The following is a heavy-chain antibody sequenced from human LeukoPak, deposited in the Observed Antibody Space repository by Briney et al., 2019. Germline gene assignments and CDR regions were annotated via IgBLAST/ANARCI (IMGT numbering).Heavy chain of an antibody. V-gene: IGHV3-23*01. CDR2: ISGSGGI. D-gene: IGHD1-26*01. CDR1: GFTFSNDG. Sequence: PGGSLRLSCAASGFTFSNDGMSWVRQAPGKGLEWVSGISGSGGIYYAISVKGRFTISRDNSKNPLYLQMNSLRGEDTAVYYCANLASGSYPLWGQGTLVSVSS. CDR3: ANLASGSYPL. J-gene: IGHJ4*02.